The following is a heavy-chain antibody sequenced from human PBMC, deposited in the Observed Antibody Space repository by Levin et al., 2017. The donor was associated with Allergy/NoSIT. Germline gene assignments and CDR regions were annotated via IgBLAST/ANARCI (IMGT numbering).Heavy chain of an antibody. CDR1: GFTFSSYD. J-gene: IGHJ3*02. CDR2: IGTAGDT. D-gene: IGHD5-18*01. V-gene: IGHV3-13*01. Sequence: GESLKISCAASGFTFSSYDMHWVRQATGKGLEWVSAIGTAGDTYYPGSVKGRFTISRENAKNSLYLQMNSLRAGDTAVYYCARARYSYAGDDAFDIWGQGTMVTVSS. CDR3: ARARYSYAGDDAFDI.